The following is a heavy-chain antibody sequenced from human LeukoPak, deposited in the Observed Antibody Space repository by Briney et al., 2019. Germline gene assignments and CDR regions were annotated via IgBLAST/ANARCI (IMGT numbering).Heavy chain of an antibody. Sequence: GGSLRLSCVASGFTFTDAWMTWVRQAPGKGLEWVGRIRSKTDGGTTDCAAAVKGRFIISRDDSRNTFYLQMNSLTTEDTAVYYCSTWTDLYDYWGQGTLVTVS. CDR2: IRSKTDGGTT. D-gene: IGHD3/OR15-3a*01. CDR1: GFTFTDAW. V-gene: IGHV3-15*01. CDR3: STWTDLYDY. J-gene: IGHJ4*02.